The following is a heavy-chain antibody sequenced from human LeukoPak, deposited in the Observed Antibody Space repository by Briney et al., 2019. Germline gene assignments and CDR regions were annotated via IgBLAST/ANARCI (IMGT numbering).Heavy chain of an antibody. J-gene: IGHJ4*02. CDR2: INPNSGDR. CDR3: ARDLTVQAAASIVYYFDY. Sequence: ASVKVSCKASGYTFTDYYMHWVRRAPGQGLEWMGWINPNSGDRNYAQKLQGRVTMTRDTPISTAYMELSGLRSDDTAVYYCARDLTVQAAASIVYYFDYWGQGTLVTVSS. D-gene: IGHD6-13*01. CDR1: GYTFTDYY. V-gene: IGHV1-2*02.